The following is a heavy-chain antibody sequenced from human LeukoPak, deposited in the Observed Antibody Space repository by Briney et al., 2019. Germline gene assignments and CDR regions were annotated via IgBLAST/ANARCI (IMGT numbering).Heavy chain of an antibody. CDR1: GFTFRYYS. CDR2: SNTDGTI. V-gene: IGHV3-48*02. J-gene: IGHJ3*01. CDR3: VRDRDYAFDF. Sequence: GGSLRLSCAASGFTFRYYSMNWVGQAPGKGLEWISYSNTDGTISYADSVKGRFTISRDNAENSLYLQMNSLRDEDTAVYFCVRDRDYAFDFWGQGTMVTVSS.